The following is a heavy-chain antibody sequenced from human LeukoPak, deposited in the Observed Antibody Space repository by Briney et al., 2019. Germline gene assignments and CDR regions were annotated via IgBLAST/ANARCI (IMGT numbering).Heavy chain of an antibody. J-gene: IGHJ6*03. CDR2: IRSKAYGGTT. Sequence: GGSLRLSCTASGFTFGDYAMSWFRQAPGKGLEWVGFIRSKAYGGTTEYAASVKGRFTISRDDSKSIAYLQMNSLNTEDTAVYYCTRDRDYGDYFGYYYYYYMDVWGKGTTVTVSS. CDR1: GFTFGDYA. D-gene: IGHD4-17*01. V-gene: IGHV3-49*03. CDR3: TRDRDYGDYFGYYYYYYMDV.